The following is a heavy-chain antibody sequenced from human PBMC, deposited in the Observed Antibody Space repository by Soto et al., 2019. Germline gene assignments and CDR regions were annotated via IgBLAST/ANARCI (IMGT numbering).Heavy chain of an antibody. J-gene: IGHJ5*02. CDR3: ARYWQWLGYNWFDP. D-gene: IGHD6-19*01. CDR2: VIPIFGTA. CDR1: GGTFSSYA. V-gene: IGHV1-69*06. Sequence: SVKVSCKSSGGTFSSYAISWVRQAPGQGLEWMGGVIPIFGTANYAQKFQGRVTITADKSTSTAYMELSSLRSEDTAVYYCARYWQWLGYNWFDPWGQGTLVTVSS.